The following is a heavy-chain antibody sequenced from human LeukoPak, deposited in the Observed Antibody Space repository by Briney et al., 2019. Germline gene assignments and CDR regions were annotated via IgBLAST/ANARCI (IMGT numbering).Heavy chain of an antibody. CDR3: ARVGIALTSPFDY. CDR2: MSSRGYPT. J-gene: IGHJ4*02. D-gene: IGHD1-1*01. V-gene: IGHV3-11*01. Sequence: GGSLRLICLASGFTFSDYYMSWVRQAPGKGLEWISYMSSRGYPTYYAESVKGRFTISRDNAKNTLYLQMHNLRTDDTAVYFCARVGIALTSPFDYWGLGTLVAVSS. CDR1: GFTFSDYY.